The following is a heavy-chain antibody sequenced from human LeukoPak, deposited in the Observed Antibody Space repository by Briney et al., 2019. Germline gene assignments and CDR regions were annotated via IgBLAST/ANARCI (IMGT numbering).Heavy chain of an antibody. D-gene: IGHD3-16*01. CDR1: GGSISSGGYY. J-gene: IGHJ4*02. Sequence: PSETLSLTCTVSGGSISSGGYYWSWIRQHPGKGLEWIGYIYYSGSTYYNPSLKSRVTISVDTSKNQFSLKLSSVTAADTAVYYCARVLGEDSVVSFMFDYWVQGTLVTVSS. CDR2: IYYSGST. CDR3: ARVLGEDSVVSFMFDY. V-gene: IGHV4-31*03.